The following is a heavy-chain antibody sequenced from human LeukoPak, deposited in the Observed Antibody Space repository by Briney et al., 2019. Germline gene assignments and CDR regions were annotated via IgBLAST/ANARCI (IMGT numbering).Heavy chain of an antibody. Sequence: GGSLRLSCGASGFTFTSYAMSWIRQAPGKGLEWVSAISGGGENTYYGDSVKGRYTISRDNSKNTLYLQMNSLRAEDTATYYCAKPRAMTTGVGRYFDLWGRGTLVTVSS. J-gene: IGHJ2*01. CDR3: AKPRAMTTGVGRYFDL. D-gene: IGHD1-1*01. CDR1: GFTFTSYA. CDR2: ISGGGENT. V-gene: IGHV3-23*01.